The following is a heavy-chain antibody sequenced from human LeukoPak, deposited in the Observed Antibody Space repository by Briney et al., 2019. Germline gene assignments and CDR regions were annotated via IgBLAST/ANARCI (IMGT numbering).Heavy chain of an antibody. CDR2: ISSSSSYT. Sequence: GGSLRLSCAASGFTFSSYSMNWVRQAPGKGLEWVSSISSSSSYTYYADSVKGRFTISRDNAKNSLYLQMNSLRAEDTAVYYCARARITGTTLYYFDYWGQGTLVTVSS. V-gene: IGHV3-21*01. J-gene: IGHJ4*02. CDR3: ARARITGTTLYYFDY. D-gene: IGHD1/OR15-1a*01. CDR1: GFTFSSYS.